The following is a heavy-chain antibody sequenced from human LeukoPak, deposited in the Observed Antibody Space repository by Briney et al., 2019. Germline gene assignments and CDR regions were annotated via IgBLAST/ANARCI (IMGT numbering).Heavy chain of an antibody. CDR1: GFTFSDYY. CDR3: ARQGLSLSFDY. CDR2: ISSRGTTK. Sequence: GGSLRLSCAASGFTFSDYYMSWIRQAPGKGLEWVSHISSRGTTKYYADSVKGRFTISRDSAKNSLYLQIHSLRAEDTAIYYCARQGLSLSFDYWGQGILVTVSS. J-gene: IGHJ4*02. D-gene: IGHD3-16*02. V-gene: IGHV3-11*01.